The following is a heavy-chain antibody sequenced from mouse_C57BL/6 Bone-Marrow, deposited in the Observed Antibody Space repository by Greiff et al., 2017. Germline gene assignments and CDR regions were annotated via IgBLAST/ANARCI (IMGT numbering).Heavy chain of an antibody. V-gene: IGHV5-6*01. CDR2: ISSGGSYT. D-gene: IGHD2-2*01. J-gene: IGHJ1*03. CDR3: ARREVTRDFDV. Sequence: EVHLVESGGDLVKPGGSLKLSCAASGFTFSSYGMSWVRQTPDKRLEWVATISSGGSYTYYPDSVKGRFTISRDNAKNTLYLQMSSLKSEDTAMYYCARREVTRDFDVWGTGTTVTVSS. CDR1: GFTFSSYG.